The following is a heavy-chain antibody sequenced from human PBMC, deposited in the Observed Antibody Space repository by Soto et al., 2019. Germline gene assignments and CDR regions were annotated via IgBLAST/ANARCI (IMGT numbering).Heavy chain of an antibody. CDR2: ISGSGDTI. CDR1: GFTFSAHC. CDR3: ARDRQPSSYIGLDV. D-gene: IGHD4-4*01. V-gene: IGHV3-11*01. Sequence: GGSLRLSCEASGFTFSAHCMSWVRQAPGKGLEWVSHISGSGDTIYYADSVKGRFTISRDNAKNSLYLQMNSLRAEDTAVYYCARDRQPSSYIGLDVWGQGTTVTVSS. J-gene: IGHJ6*02.